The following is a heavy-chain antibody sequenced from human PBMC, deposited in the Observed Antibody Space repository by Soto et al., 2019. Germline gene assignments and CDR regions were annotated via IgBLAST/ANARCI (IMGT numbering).Heavy chain of an antibody. CDR1: GFIFSDFG. V-gene: IGHV3-33*01. CDR2: IWSDGSIK. CDR3: ARGNIKTFGVLITIPFDY. Sequence: PGGSLRLSCAASGFIFSDFGMHWARQAPGKGLEWVAVIWSDGSIKYYADSVKGRFSISRDNDNDTLYLRMDSLRADDTAVYYFARGNIKTFGVLITIPFDYWGQGTLVTVSS. D-gene: IGHD3-3*01. J-gene: IGHJ4*02.